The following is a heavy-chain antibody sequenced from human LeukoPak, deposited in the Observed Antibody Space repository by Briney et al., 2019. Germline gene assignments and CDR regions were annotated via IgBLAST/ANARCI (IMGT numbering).Heavy chain of an antibody. J-gene: IGHJ5*02. CDR1: GWTFSDYY. D-gene: IGHD2-21*02. V-gene: IGHV4-34*08. CDR3: AAGVVVTASRGDWFDP. Sequence: SETLSLTCAGYGWTFSDYYGSWIRQPQGKGLEWIGEINHSGSTNYNPALKSRVTISVDTSKNQFSLKLSSVTAADTAVYYCAAGVVVTASRGDWFDPWGQGTLVTFSS. CDR2: INHSGST.